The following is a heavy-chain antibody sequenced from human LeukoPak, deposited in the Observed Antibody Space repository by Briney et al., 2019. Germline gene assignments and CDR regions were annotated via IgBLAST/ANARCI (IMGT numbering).Heavy chain of an antibody. CDR3: AREMKYCSGGSCYSGAFDY. V-gene: IGHV1-8*01. D-gene: IGHD2-15*01. J-gene: IGHJ4*02. CDR2: MNPNSGNT. Sequence: ASLKLSCKASGYTVTSYDIKCGRQGSGQGYERKGWMNPNSGNTGYAQKFQGRVTMTRNTSISTAYMELSSLRSEDTAVYYCAREMKYCSGGSCYSGAFDYWGQGTLVTVSP. CDR1: GYTVTSYD.